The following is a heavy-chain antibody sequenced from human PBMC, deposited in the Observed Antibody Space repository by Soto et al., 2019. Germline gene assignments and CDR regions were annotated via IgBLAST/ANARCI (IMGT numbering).Heavy chain of an antibody. CDR3: LNGDYY. CDR1: GFSFNSHY. J-gene: IGHJ4*02. V-gene: IGHV3-48*01. D-gene: IGHD2-21*02. Sequence: EEQLVESGGGLVQPGGSLRLSCAASGFSFNSHYMTWVRQPPGKGLEWVSSINRDSSIIYYADSVRGRFTISRDNAQNSLYLQMNSLSAVDTAVYLCLNGDYYVGQGTLVTVSS. CDR2: INRDSSII.